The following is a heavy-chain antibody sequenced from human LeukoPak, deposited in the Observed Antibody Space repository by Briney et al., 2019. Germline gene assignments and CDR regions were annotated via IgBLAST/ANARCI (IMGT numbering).Heavy chain of an antibody. CDR2: IYYSGST. D-gene: IGHD1-26*01. CDR1: GGSISSSSYY. CDR3: ARGGSYDHFDY. V-gene: IGHV4-39*07. Sequence: SETLSLTCTVSGGSISSSSYYWGWIRQPPGEGLEWIGSIYYSGSTYYNPSLKSRVTISVDTSKNQFSLKLSSVTAADTAVYYCARGGSYDHFDYWGQGTLVTVSS. J-gene: IGHJ4*02.